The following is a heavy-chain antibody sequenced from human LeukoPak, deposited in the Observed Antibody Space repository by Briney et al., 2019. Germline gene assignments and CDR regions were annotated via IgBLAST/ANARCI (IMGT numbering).Heavy chain of an antibody. CDR2: ISYDETNK. D-gene: IGHD4-23*01. V-gene: IGHV3-30*04. CDR3: AKNNDYGGSYWYFDL. CDR1: GFTFTNYA. J-gene: IGHJ2*01. Sequence: GGSLRLSCAASGFTFTNYAMHWVRQAPGKGLEWVAVISYDETNKYYEDSVEGRFTTSRDSSKNTLYLQMSSLRDEDTAVYYCAKNNDYGGSYWYFDLWGRGTLVTVSS.